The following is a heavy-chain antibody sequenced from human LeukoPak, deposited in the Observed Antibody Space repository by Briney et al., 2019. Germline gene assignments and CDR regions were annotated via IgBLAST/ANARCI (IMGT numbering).Heavy chain of an antibody. Sequence: GASVKVSCKASGYTFTGYYMHWVRQAPGQGLEWMGRINPNSGDTNYPQNFQGRVTMTRDTSISTAYMELSSLRSDDTAVYYCVPRGDGGFDYWGQGTLVIVSS. V-gene: IGHV1-2*06. CDR2: INPNSGDT. D-gene: IGHD3-16*01. CDR3: VPRGDGGFDY. J-gene: IGHJ4*02. CDR1: GYTFTGYY.